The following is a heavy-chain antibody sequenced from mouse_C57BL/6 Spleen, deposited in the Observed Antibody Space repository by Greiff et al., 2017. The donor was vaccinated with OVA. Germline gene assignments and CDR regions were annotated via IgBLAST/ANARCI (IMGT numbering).Heavy chain of an antibody. CDR1: GYTFTGYG. J-gene: IGHJ2*01. CDR2: IYPRSGNT. D-gene: IGHD4-1*01. V-gene: IGHV1-81*01. CDR3: ARYWDTSLYFDY. Sequence: VKLQQSGAELVRPGASVKLSCKASGYTFTGYGISWVKQSTGKGLEWIGEIYPRSGNTYYNEKFKGKATLTADKSSSTAYMELRSLTSEDSAVYFWARYWDTSLYFDYWGQGTTLTVSS.